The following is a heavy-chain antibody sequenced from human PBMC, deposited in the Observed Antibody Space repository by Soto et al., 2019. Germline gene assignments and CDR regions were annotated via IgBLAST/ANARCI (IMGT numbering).Heavy chain of an antibody. V-gene: IGHV3-23*01. J-gene: IGHJ4*02. Sequence: GGSLRLSCAASGFTFNNYAMSWVSQAQGKGLEWVSAISGSGSSTDYADSVKGRFTISPDNSKNTRYLQMNSLRAEDTAVYYCAKASAAGGVAACNYWAQGTLLTVCS. CDR3: AKASAAGGVAACNY. CDR2: ISGSGSST. CDR1: GFTFNNYA. D-gene: IGHD3-3*01.